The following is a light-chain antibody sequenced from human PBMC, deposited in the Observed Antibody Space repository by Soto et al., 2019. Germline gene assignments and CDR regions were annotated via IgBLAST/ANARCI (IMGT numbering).Light chain of an antibody. Sequence: EIVLTQSPGTLSLSPGERATLSCRASQSVSSSYLAWYQQKPGQAPRVLIHGASSRTTGIPDRLSGSGSGTDLTLTISRLEPEDFAVYFCQQYGNPPPNAFGQGTKVEIK. CDR1: QSVSSSY. V-gene: IGKV3-20*01. J-gene: IGKJ2*01. CDR3: QQYGNPPPNA. CDR2: GAS.